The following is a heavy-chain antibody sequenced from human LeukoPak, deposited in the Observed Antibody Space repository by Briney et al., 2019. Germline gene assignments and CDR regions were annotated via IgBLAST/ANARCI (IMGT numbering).Heavy chain of an antibody. Sequence: PGGSLRLSCAASGFSVSSRYMSWVRQAPGKGLEWVSVICIGGSTNNADFVKGRFSISRDNSKNTLYFQMNSQRAGDHAVIYWWRDLAGAGPGAFDIWGQRTMVTVSS. CDR1: GFSVSSRY. CDR3: WRDLAGAGPGAFDI. CDR2: ICIGGST. J-gene: IGHJ3*02. D-gene: IGHD6-19*01. V-gene: IGHV3-53*01.